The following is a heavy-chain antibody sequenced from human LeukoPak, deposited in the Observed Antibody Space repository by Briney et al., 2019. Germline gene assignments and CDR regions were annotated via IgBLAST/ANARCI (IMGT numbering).Heavy chain of an antibody. J-gene: IGHJ4*02. D-gene: IGHD3-3*01. Sequence: GGSLRLSCAASGFTFSSYGMHWVRQAPGKGLEWVADISYDGSNKYYADSVKGRFTISRDNSKNTLYLQMNSLRAEDTAVYYCAKELARATYYDFWSGYYHPPDYWGQGTLVTVSS. V-gene: IGHV3-30*18. CDR1: GFTFSSYG. CDR2: ISYDGSNK. CDR3: AKELARATYYDFWSGYYHPPDY.